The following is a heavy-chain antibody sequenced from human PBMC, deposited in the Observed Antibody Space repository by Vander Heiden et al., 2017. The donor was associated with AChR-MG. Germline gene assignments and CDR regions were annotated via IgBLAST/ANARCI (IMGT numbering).Heavy chain of an antibody. J-gene: IGHJ6*02. Sequence: QMQLVQSGPEVKTRGSSVKVPCMASGFTFTGSDVQWVRQARGQRLEWIGWIDVGSGNTNYAQKFQERVTITRDMSTSTAYMELSSLRSEDTAVYYCAAAGVPHYYYYGMDVWGQGTTVTVSS. D-gene: IGHD2-8*01. CDR1: GFTFTGSD. CDR2: IDVGSGNT. V-gene: IGHV1-58*01. CDR3: AAAGVPHYYYYGMDV.